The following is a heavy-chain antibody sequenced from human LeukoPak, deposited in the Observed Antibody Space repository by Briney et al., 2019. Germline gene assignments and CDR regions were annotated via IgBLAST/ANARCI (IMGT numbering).Heavy chain of an antibody. J-gene: IGHJ5*02. D-gene: IGHD6-13*01. Sequence: GGSLRLSCAASGFTSSSYSMNWVRQAPGKGLEWVSSISSSSSYIYYADSLKGRFTISRDNAKNSLYLQMNSLRAEDTAVYYCARDPELDSSSWLNWFDPWGQGTLVTVSS. CDR2: ISSSSSYI. CDR3: ARDPELDSSSWLNWFDP. CDR1: GFTSSSYS. V-gene: IGHV3-21*01.